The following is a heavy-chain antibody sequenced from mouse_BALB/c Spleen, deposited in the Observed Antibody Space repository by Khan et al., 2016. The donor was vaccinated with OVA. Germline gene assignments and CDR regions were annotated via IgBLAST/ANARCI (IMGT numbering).Heavy chain of an antibody. Sequence: EVQLQQSGAELVKPGASVKLSCTASGFNIKDTYLHWVKQRPEQGLEWIGRIAPANGNTQYDPKFQGKATITADTSSNPSYLQRNSLTSEDTAVYYCARPSYDPRDFEVWGAGTTVTVSS. V-gene: IGHV14-3*02. D-gene: IGHD2-3*01. CDR2: IAPANGNT. CDR3: ARPSYDPRDFEV. J-gene: IGHJ1*01. CDR1: GFNIKDTY.